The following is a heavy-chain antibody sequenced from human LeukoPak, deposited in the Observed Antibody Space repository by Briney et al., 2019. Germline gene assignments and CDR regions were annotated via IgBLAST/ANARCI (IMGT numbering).Heavy chain of an antibody. J-gene: IGHJ4*02. D-gene: IGHD3-10*01. CDR1: GFTFSSYS. CDR2: IKQDGSEK. V-gene: IGHV3-7*04. CDR3: ARAVLWFGDHPPDY. Sequence: GGSLRLSCAASGFTFSSYSMNWVRQAPGKGLEWVANIKQDGSEKYYVDSVKGRFTISRDNAKNSLYLQMNSLRAEDTAVYYCARAVLWFGDHPPDYWGQGTLVTVSS.